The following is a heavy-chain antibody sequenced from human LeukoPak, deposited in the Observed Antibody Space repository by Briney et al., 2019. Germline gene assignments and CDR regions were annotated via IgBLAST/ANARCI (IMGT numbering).Heavy chain of an antibody. CDR3: ARGRYSYGGAVGDYFDY. V-gene: IGHV4-34*01. Sequence: SETLSLTCAVYGGSFSGYYWSWIRQPPGKGLEWIGEINHSGSTNYNPSLKSRVTISVDTSKNQFSLKLSSVTAADTAVYYCARGRYSYGGAVGDYFDYWGQGTLVTVSS. CDR1: GGSFSGYY. D-gene: IGHD5-18*01. CDR2: INHSGST. J-gene: IGHJ4*02.